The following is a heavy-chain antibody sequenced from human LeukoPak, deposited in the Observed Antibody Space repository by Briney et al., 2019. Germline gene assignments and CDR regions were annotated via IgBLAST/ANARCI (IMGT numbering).Heavy chain of an antibody. V-gene: IGHV3-20*04. CDR1: GFIFDDYG. CDR2: INWNGGST. J-gene: IGHJ4*02. CDR3: ASHGDITVGRPLDY. D-gene: IGHD3-10*01. Sequence: GGSLRLSCAASGFIFDDYGMSWVRQAPGKGLEWVSGINWNGGSTGYADSVKGRFTISRDNAKNSLYLQMNSLRAEDTAVYYCASHGDITVGRPLDYWGQGTLVTVSS.